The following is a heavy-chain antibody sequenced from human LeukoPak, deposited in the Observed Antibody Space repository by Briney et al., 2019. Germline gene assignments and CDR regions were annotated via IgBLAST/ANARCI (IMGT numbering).Heavy chain of an antibody. J-gene: IGHJ3*02. Sequence: GGSLRLSCAASGFTFSSYAMSWVRQAPGKGLEWVSAISGSGGSTYYADSVKGRFTISRDNSKNTLCLQMNSLRAEHTAVYYCAKDVKVVVTEAFDIWGQGTMVTVSS. CDR3: AKDVKVVVTEAFDI. CDR2: ISGSGGST. V-gene: IGHV3-23*01. D-gene: IGHD2-21*02. CDR1: GFTFSSYA.